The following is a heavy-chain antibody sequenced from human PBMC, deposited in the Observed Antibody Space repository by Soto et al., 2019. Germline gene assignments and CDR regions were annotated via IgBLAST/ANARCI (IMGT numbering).Heavy chain of an antibody. CDR2: IYPGDSDT. Sequence: PGESLKISCQVSGYIFTSYWIGWVRQMPGKGLEWMGIIYPGDSDTRYSPSFQGQVTISADMSSNTAYLQWSGLKASDTAIYYFARHGGGGHHQIFLYAFNIGGQGTMDTVSS. CDR3: ARHGGGGHHQIFLYAFNI. J-gene: IGHJ3*02. CDR1: GYIFTSYW. D-gene: IGHD3-16*01. V-gene: IGHV5-51*01.